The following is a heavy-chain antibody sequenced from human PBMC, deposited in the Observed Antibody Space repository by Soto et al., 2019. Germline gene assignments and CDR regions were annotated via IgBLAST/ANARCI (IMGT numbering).Heavy chain of an antibody. Sequence: QVQLVQSGAEVKKPGASVKVSCKASGYTFTGYYMHWVRQAPGQGLERMGWINPNSGGTNYAQKFQGRVTMTRDTSISTAYMEMSRLRSDDTAVYYCARGGQGELSISDFDYWGQGTLVTVSS. V-gene: IGHV1-2*02. J-gene: IGHJ4*02. D-gene: IGHD3-16*02. CDR2: INPNSGGT. CDR3: ARGGQGELSISDFDY. CDR1: GYTFTGYY.